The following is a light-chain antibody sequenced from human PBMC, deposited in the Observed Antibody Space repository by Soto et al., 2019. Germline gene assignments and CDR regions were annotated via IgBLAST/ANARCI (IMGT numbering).Light chain of an antibody. CDR3: SSYTTRITHV. J-gene: IGLJ1*01. V-gene: IGLV2-14*01. CDR2: DVN. CDR1: SSDIGGYNY. Sequence: QSVLPQPASVSGSPGQSITISCTGTSSDIGGYNYVSWYQQHPGKAPKLMIYDVNDRPSGVSNRFSGSKSGNTASLTISGLQAEDEADYYCSSYTTRITHVFGTGTKVTVL.